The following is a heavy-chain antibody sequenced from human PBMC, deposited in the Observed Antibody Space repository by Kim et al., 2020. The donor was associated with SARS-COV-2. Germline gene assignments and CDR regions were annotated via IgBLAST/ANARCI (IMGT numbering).Heavy chain of an antibody. V-gene: IGHV1-2*05. Sequence: TIYAQKLRGRVTMTRDTSITTVYMELSRLTSDDTVVYYCARGTNYYFDLWGQGTLVTVSS. J-gene: IGHJ4*02. CDR2: T. CDR3: ARGTNYYFDL.